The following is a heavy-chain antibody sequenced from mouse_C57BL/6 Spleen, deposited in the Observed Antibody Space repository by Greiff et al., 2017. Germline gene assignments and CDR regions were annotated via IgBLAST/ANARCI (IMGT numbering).Heavy chain of an antibody. CDR1: GYAFSSSW. D-gene: IGHD1-1*01. Sequence: VQLQQSGPELVKPGASVKISCKASGYAFSSSWMNWVKQRPGKGLEWIGRIYPGDGDTHYNGKFKGKATLTADKSSSTAYLQLSSLTSEDSAVYFCAGDGSSSWYFDVWGTGTTVTVSS. V-gene: IGHV1-82*01. CDR3: AGDGSSSWYFDV. CDR2: IYPGDGDT. J-gene: IGHJ1*03.